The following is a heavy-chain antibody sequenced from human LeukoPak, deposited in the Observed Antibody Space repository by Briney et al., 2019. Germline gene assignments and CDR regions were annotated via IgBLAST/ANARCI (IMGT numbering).Heavy chain of an antibody. V-gene: IGHV3-7*03. Sequence: GGSLRLSCAVSGFTFSSYWMSWFRQAPGKGLEWVANINQDGSQKFSVDSVKGRFAISRDNAKNSLSLQMNSLRVEDTAVYYCARDWFDGDYDRFDYWGQGTLVTVSS. CDR2: INQDGSQK. J-gene: IGHJ4*02. CDR1: GFTFSSYW. CDR3: ARDWFDGDYDRFDY. D-gene: IGHD4-17*01.